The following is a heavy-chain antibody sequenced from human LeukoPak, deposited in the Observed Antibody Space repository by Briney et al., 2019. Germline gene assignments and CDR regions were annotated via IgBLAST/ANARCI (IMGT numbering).Heavy chain of an antibody. J-gene: IGHJ3*02. D-gene: IGHD5-18*01. CDR1: GFTFSSYG. V-gene: IGHV3-30*02. CDR3: ARLPPDAFDI. Sequence: PGGSLRLSCAASGFTFSSYGMHWVRQAPGKGLGWVAFIRYDGSNKYYADSVKGRFTISRDNSKNTLYLQMNSLRAEDTAVYYCARLPPDAFDIWGQGTMVTVSS. CDR2: IRYDGSNK.